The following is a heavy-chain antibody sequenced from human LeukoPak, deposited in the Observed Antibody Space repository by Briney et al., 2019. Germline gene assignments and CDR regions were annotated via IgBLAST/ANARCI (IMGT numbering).Heavy chain of an antibody. Sequence: ASETLSLTCNVSGDSISSSSYFWGWIRQPPGKGLEWIGSIYFSGRTYYNMSLKSRVIISIDTSKNQFSLKVNSVTAADTAVYYCARDNPYGSGTDYWGQGSLVTVSS. D-gene: IGHD3-10*01. CDR2: IYFSGRT. CDR1: GDSISSSSYF. V-gene: IGHV4-39*07. CDR3: ARDNPYGSGTDY. J-gene: IGHJ4*02.